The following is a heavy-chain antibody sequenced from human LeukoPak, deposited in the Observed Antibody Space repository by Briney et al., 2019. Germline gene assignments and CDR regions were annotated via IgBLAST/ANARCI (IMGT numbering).Heavy chain of an antibody. Sequence: GGSLRLSCAASGFTSSNYAMSWVRQAPGKGLEWVSVISGIGGSTYYADSVKGRFTISRDNSKNTLYLQMNSLRAEDTAVYYCAKDRGYCSSTSCPQVFDYWGQGTLVTVSS. CDR2: ISGIGGST. D-gene: IGHD2-2*01. CDR1: GFTSSNYA. J-gene: IGHJ4*02. CDR3: AKDRGYCSSTSCPQVFDY. V-gene: IGHV3-23*01.